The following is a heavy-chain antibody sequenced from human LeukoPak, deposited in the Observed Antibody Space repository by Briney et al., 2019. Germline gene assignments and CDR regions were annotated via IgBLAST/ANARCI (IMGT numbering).Heavy chain of an antibody. Sequence: GGSLRLSCAASGFTLSSYWMTWVRQAPGKGLEWVANIKQDGSEKYYVDSVKGRFTISKDNANNSLYLQMSSLRAEDTAVYYCARGLNDALDYWGQGTLVTVSS. CDR3: ARGLNDALDY. CDR1: GFTLSSYW. J-gene: IGHJ4*02. CDR2: IKQDGSEK. D-gene: IGHD1-1*01. V-gene: IGHV3-7*04.